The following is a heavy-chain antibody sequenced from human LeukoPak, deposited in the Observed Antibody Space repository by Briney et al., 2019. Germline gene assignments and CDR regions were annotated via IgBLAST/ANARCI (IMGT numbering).Heavy chain of an antibody. D-gene: IGHD6-19*01. Sequence: SETLSLTCVFSGDSISDDSVNKNNWLNWVRQAPGKGLEWIGDVSLDGITNYNPSLLGRVTIAQQGSLRLTSVTAAYTAIYYCARDPSAPRSYFALGVWGQGTTVTVSS. V-gene: IGHV4-4*02. CDR2: VSLDGIT. CDR3: ARDPSAPRSYFALGV. CDR1: GDSISDDSVNKNNW. J-gene: IGHJ6*01.